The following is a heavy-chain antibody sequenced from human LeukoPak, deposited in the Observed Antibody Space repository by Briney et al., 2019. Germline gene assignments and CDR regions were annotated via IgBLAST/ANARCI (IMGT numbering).Heavy chain of an antibody. J-gene: IGHJ4*02. V-gene: IGHV3-21*04. CDR2: ISGSNGYI. CDR3: ARDRASRGYSSGLFDY. Sequence: GGSPRLSCTASGFTFRSYSLNWVRQAPGKGLEWVSSISGSNGYIYYADSVKGRFTISRDNSKNSLNLQMTSLRVEDTALYYCARDRASRGYSSGLFDYWAQGTLVTVSS. D-gene: IGHD5-18*01. CDR1: GFTFRSYS.